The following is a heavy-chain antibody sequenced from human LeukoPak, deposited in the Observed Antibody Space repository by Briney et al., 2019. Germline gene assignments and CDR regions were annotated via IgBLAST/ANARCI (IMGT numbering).Heavy chain of an antibody. Sequence: GGSLRLSCAASGFXFSTYTINWVRQAPGKGLECVSSISSASTYIYNADSAKGRFTISRDNAKNSLYLQMDSLRVEDTAVYYCARGQWPDYWGQGTLVTVSS. J-gene: IGHJ4*02. D-gene: IGHD6-19*01. CDR3: ARGQWPDY. CDR2: ISSASTYI. V-gene: IGHV3-21*01. CDR1: GFXFSTYT.